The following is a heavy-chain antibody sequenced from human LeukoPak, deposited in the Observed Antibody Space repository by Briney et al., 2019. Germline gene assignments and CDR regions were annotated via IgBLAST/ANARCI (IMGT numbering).Heavy chain of an antibody. J-gene: IGHJ4*02. Sequence: ASMKVSCKASGYTFTSYDINWVRQATGQGLEWMGWMNPNSGNTGYAQKFQGRVTMTRNTSISTAYMELSSLRAEDTAVYYCARGGLYASGSYRTDFWGQGTLVTVSP. CDR3: ARGGLYASGSYRTDF. D-gene: IGHD3-10*01. CDR1: GYTFTSYD. CDR2: MNPNSGNT. V-gene: IGHV1-8*02.